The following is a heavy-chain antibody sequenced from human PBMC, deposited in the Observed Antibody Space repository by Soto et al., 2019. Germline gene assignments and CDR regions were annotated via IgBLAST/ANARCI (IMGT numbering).Heavy chain of an antibody. D-gene: IGHD3-16*01. Sequence: QVQWVQPGIEVKKPGASVKVSCKAMGYPFTNYRLSWVRQAPGEGLEWLGWISAYNGHTKYAHKVQDRVTLTTDTSASTAYLELRSLRLDDTAVYYCVRGDGGYFDHWGQGPLVLVSS. J-gene: IGHJ4*02. CDR2: ISAYNGHT. CDR3: VRGDGGYFDH. CDR1: GYPFTNYR. V-gene: IGHV1-18*01.